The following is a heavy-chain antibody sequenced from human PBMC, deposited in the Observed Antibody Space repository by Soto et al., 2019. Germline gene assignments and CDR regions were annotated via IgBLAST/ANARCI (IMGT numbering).Heavy chain of an antibody. CDR2: IYHGGIT. CDR1: GGSISSGDYY. D-gene: IGHD5-12*01. CDR3: ARQYGGYEYYFDN. J-gene: IGHJ4*02. V-gene: IGHV4-30-4*01. Sequence: SETLSLTCTVSGGSISSGDYYWSWIRQPPGKGLEWIGYIYHGGITYYNPPLKSRLNISLDTSKNQFSLRLRSVSAADTAIYYCARQYGGYEYYFDNWGQGTLVTVSS.